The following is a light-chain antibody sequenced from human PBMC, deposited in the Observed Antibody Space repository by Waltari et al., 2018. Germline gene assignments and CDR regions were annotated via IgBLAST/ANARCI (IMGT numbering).Light chain of an antibody. CDR3: QVRTNWLWT. V-gene: IGKV3-15*01. J-gene: IGKJ1*01. CDR2: NAS. CDR1: QNVTNN. Sequence: EVVVTQSPATLSLSPGERVSLSCRASQNVTNNFAWFQQRPGKAPRLLIYNASTWATDIPARFSGSGSGTEFTLTINSLQPEDLAIYYCQVRTNWLWTFGQGTKV.